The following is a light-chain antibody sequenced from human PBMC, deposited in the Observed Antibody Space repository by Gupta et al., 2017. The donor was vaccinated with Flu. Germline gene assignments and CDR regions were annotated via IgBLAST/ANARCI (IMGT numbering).Light chain of an antibody. Sequence: DIQMTQSPSTLSASVGDRVTITCRASQSISSWLAWYQQKPGKAPKLLIYQASNLERGVPSSFSGRGSGTEFTLTISSMKTDDFATYYCQQYNSYSGTFGPGTKVDIK. J-gene: IGKJ3*01. CDR1: QSISSW. V-gene: IGKV1-5*03. CDR2: QAS. CDR3: QQYNSYSGT.